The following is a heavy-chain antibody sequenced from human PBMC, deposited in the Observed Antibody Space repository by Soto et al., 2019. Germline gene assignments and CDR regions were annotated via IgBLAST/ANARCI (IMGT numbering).Heavy chain of an antibody. V-gene: IGHV5-51*01. CDR2: IYPGDSDT. D-gene: IGHD6-19*01. CDR1: GYTFTSYW. Sequence: PGESLKISCKGSGYTFTSYWIAWVRQMPGKGLEWMGIIYPGDSDTRYSPSFQGRVSIPADKSISTAYLQWSSLKASDTAMYYCARQDGSALYYFDYWGQGTLVTVSS. J-gene: IGHJ4*02. CDR3: ARQDGSALYYFDY.